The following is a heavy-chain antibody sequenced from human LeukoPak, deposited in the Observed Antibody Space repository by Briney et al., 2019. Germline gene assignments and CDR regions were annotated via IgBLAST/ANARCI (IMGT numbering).Heavy chain of an antibody. CDR2: ISSSSYI. CDR3: ARDGARPAIWFDY. Sequence: PVGSLRLSRAASRFTFSSDSMNWVCQAPGKGLEGVSSISSSSYIYYADSVKGRFTISRDNAKNSLYLQMNSLRAEDTAVYYCARDGARPAIWFDYWGQGTLVTVCS. V-gene: IGHV3-21*01. CDR1: RFTFSSDS. D-gene: IGHD6-6*01. J-gene: IGHJ4*02.